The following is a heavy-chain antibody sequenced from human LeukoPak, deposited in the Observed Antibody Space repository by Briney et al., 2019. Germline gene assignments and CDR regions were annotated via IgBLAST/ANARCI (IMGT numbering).Heavy chain of an antibody. V-gene: IGHV3-15*01. Sequence: GGSLRLSCAASGFTFSNAWMSWVRQAPGKGLEWVGRIKSKTDGGTTDYAAPAKGRFTISRDDSKNTLYLQMNSLKTEDTAVYYCTTEIVVPAEQGGNWFDPWGQGTLVTVSS. J-gene: IGHJ5*02. CDR1: GFTFSNAW. D-gene: IGHD2-2*01. CDR3: TTEIVVPAEQGGNWFDP. CDR2: IKSKTDGGTT.